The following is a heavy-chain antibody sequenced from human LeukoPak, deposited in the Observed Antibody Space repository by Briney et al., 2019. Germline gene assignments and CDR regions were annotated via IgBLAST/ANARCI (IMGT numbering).Heavy chain of an antibody. CDR3: ATGIAAAG. Sequence: GGSLRLSCAASGFTFSSYGMHWVRQAPGKGLEWVAVISYDGSNKYYADSVKGRFTISRDNAKNSLYLQMNSLRAEDTAVYYCATGIAAAGWGQGTLVTVSS. D-gene: IGHD6-13*01. J-gene: IGHJ4*02. CDR2: ISYDGSNK. V-gene: IGHV3-30*03. CDR1: GFTFSSYG.